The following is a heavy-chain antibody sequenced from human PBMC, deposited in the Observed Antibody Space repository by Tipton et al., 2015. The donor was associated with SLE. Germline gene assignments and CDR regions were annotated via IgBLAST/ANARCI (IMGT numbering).Heavy chain of an antibody. V-gene: IGHV4-34*01. Sequence: TLSLTCTVSGGSISSYYWSWIRQPPGKGLEWIGEINHSGSTNYNPSLKSRVTISVDTSKNQFSLKLSSVTAADTAVYFCARGRIAVALFDYWGQGTLVTVSS. CDR3: ARGRIAVALFDY. D-gene: IGHD6-19*01. CDR1: GGSISSYY. J-gene: IGHJ4*02. CDR2: INHSGST.